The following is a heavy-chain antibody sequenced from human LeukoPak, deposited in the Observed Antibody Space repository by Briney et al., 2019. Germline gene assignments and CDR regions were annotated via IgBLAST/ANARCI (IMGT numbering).Heavy chain of an antibody. CDR2: IYYSGST. Sequence: SETLSLTCTVSGGSISSSSYYWGWIRQPPGKGLEWIGSIYYSGSTYYNPSLKSRVTISVGTSKNQFSLKLSSVTAADTAVYYCASHIPRDHALDAFDIWGQGTMVTVSS. D-gene: IGHD2-2*01. J-gene: IGHJ3*02. CDR3: ASHIPRDHALDAFDI. CDR1: GGSISSSSYY. V-gene: IGHV4-39*01.